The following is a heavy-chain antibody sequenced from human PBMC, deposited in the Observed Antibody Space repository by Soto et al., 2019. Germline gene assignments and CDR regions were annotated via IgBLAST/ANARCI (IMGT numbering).Heavy chain of an antibody. J-gene: IGHJ3*02. CDR2: ISSSSSYI. D-gene: IGHD2-2*01. Sequence: PVGSLRLSCAASGFTFSSYSMNWVRQAPGKGLEWVSSISSSSSYIYYADSVKGRFTISRDNAKNSLYLQMNSLRAEDTAVYYCARVGGGYQLLHAFDIWGQGTMVTVSS. CDR1: GFTFSSYS. V-gene: IGHV3-21*01. CDR3: ARVGGGYQLLHAFDI.